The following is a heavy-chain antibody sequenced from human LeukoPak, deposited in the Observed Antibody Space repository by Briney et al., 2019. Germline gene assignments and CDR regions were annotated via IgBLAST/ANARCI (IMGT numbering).Heavy chain of an antibody. J-gene: IGHJ3*02. D-gene: IGHD3-22*01. V-gene: IGHV4-34*01. Sequence: SETLSLTCAVYGGSFSGYYWSWIRQPPGKGLEWIGEINHSGSTNYNPSLKSRVTISVDTSKNQFSLKLSSVTAADTAVYYCARVRRLTMIVVVTRGAFDIWGQGTMVTVSS. CDR2: INHSGST. CDR1: GGSFSGYY. CDR3: ARVRRLTMIVVVTRGAFDI.